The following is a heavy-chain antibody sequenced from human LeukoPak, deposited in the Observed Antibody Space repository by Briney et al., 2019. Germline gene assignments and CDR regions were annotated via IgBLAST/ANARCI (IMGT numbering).Heavy chain of an antibody. CDR1: GFTFSSYA. CDR2: LSSSGSST. D-gene: IGHD2-2*01. V-gene: IGHV3-23*01. Sequence: GGSLRLSSAASGFTFSSYAMSWVRQALGKGLEWGSALSSSGSSTYYADAVNGRFTISRDNSKSTLYLQMNSLRAEDTAVYYCANPFSTPRSNYYIDVWGKGTTVTVSS. CDR3: ANPFSTPRSNYYIDV. J-gene: IGHJ6*03.